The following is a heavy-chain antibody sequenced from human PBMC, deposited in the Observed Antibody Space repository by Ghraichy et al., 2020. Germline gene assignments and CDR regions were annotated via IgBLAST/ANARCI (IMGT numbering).Heavy chain of an antibody. Sequence: GGSLRLSCAASGFSFSRFFMHWVRQAPGKGLEWVAVVSHRGDTEYFADSVKGRFTISRDNSKNTVYLQLNSLRSEDTGVYYCARDKETAYNSCWYYQYFGMDVWGPGTTVTVSS. J-gene: IGHJ6*02. V-gene: IGHV3-30-3*01. CDR1: GFSFSRFF. D-gene: IGHD6-19*01. CDR3: ARDKETAYNSCWYYQYFGMDV. CDR2: VSHRGDTE.